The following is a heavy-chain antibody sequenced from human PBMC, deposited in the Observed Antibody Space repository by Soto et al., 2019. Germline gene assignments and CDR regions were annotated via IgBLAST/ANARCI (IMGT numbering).Heavy chain of an antibody. D-gene: IGHD3-3*01. CDR2: TSGSGGDT. V-gene: IGHV3-23*01. Sequence: QLFESGGGLVQPGGSLRLSCVASGFSFGRYAMTWVRQAPGKGLEWVSGTSGSGGDTYYADSVKGRFTFSRDNPKNTLYLQMNSLRVEDTAVFYCAKIYDFWSRHHDSFDVWGQGTLVTVSS. CDR1: GFSFGRYA. CDR3: AKIYDFWSRHHDSFDV. J-gene: IGHJ3*01.